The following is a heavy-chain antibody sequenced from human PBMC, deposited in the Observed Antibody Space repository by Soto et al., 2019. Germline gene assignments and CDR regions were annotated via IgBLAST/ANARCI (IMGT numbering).Heavy chain of an antibody. CDR2: MNPSVGST. V-gene: IGHV1-46*01. D-gene: IGHD5-18*01. CDR1: GYTLTSNY. J-gene: IGHJ4*02. Sequence: GASVKVSCKASGYTLTSNYMHWVRQAPGQGLEWMGVMNPSVGSTTYAQKFQGRVTMTRDTSTSTVYMELSSLRSDDTAVYHCARAAGYYYGYPPDYWGLGTLVTVSS. CDR3: ARAAGYYYGYPPDY.